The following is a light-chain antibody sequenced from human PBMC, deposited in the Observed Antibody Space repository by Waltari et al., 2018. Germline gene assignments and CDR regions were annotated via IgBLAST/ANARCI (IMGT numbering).Light chain of an antibody. Sequence: QSALARPRSGSGSHGQSFTISCTETNSDVGGYNYVSWYQQHPDKAPKLMIYDVSKRPSGVPDRFSGSKSGNTASLTISGLQAEDEADYYCCSYAGSYTSLFGGGTKLTVL. J-gene: IGLJ2*01. CDR3: CSYAGSYTSL. CDR2: DVS. V-gene: IGLV2-11*01. CDR1: NSDVGGYNY.